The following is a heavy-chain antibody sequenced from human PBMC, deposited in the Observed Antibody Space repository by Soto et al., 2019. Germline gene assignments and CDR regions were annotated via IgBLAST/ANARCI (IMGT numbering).Heavy chain of an antibody. V-gene: IGHV1-46*02. CDR2: INPGDGST. J-gene: IGHJ4*02. CDR1: GYAFNTYY. CDR3: ARDWTGRGPLDY. D-gene: IGHD3-10*01. Sequence: QVQLVHSGAEVKKPGASVRISCKASGYAFNTYYIHWVRQAPGQGLEWMGIINPGDGSTNYAQTCRGRVTMTRDASATTVYMELNNLRSDDTALYSCARDWTGRGPLDYWGQGTLVTVSS.